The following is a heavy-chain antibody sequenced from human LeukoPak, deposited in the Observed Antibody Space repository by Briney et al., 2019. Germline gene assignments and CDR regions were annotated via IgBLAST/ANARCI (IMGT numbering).Heavy chain of an antibody. CDR3: ARERYLEIAVAGTIFDY. CDR1: GFTFSDYY. CDR2: ISSSGSTI. Sequence: PGGSLRLSCAASGFTFSDYYMSWIRQAPGKGLEWVSYISSSGSTIYYADSVKGRFTISRDNAKNSLYLQMNSQRAEDTAVYYCARERYLEIAVAGTIFDYWGQGTLLTVSS. V-gene: IGHV3-11*04. D-gene: IGHD6-19*01. J-gene: IGHJ4*02.